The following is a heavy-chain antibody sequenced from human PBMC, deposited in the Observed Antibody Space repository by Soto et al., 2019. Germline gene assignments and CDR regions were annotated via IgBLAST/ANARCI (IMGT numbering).Heavy chain of an antibody. Sequence: SETLSLTCTVSGGSISSGDYYWSWIRQPPGKGLEWIGYIYYTGSTYYNPSLKSRLTISVDTSKNQFSLKLTSVTAADTAVYFCARYQKGPFDYWGQGTLVTVSS. D-gene: IGHD2-2*01. CDR2: IYYTGST. CDR3: ARYQKGPFDY. J-gene: IGHJ4*02. CDR1: GGSISSGDYY. V-gene: IGHV4-30-4*01.